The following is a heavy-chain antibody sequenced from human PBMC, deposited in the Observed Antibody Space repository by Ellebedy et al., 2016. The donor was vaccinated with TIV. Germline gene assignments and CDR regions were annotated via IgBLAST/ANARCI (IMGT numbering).Heavy chain of an antibody. J-gene: IGHJ4*02. CDR1: GYTFTSYY. Sequence: AASVKVSCKASGYTFTSYYMHWVRQAPGQGLEWMGIINPNGGTTSYTQKFQGRVTMTRDTSISTAYMELTRLTSDDTAVYYCARGFARGYIYGYGDYWGQGTLVTVSS. V-gene: IGHV1-46*01. CDR3: ARGFARGYIYGYGDY. CDR2: INPNGGTT. D-gene: IGHD5-18*01.